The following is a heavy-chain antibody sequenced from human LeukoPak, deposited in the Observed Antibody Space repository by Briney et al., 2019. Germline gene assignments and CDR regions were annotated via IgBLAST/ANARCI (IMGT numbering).Heavy chain of an antibody. CDR3: ARDPGQLVEKDAFDI. J-gene: IGHJ3*02. Sequence: SETLSLTCTVSGGSISSYYWSWIRQPAGKGLEWIGRIYTSGSTNYNPSLKSRVTMSVDTSKNQFSLRLSSVTAADTAVYYCARDPGQLVEKDAFDIWGQGTMVTVSS. D-gene: IGHD6-13*01. CDR1: GGSISSYY. CDR2: IYTSGST. V-gene: IGHV4-4*07.